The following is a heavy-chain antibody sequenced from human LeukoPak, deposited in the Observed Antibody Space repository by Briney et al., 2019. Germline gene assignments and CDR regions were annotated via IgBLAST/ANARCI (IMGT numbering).Heavy chain of an antibody. Sequence: SETLSLTCAVSGGSISSGGYSWSWIRQPPGKGLEWIGYIYHSGSTYYNPSLKSRVTISVDRSKNQFSLKLSSVTAADTAVYYCARGSSGNGMDVWGKGTTVTVSS. D-gene: IGHD1-1*01. CDR1: GGSISSGGYS. J-gene: IGHJ6*04. V-gene: IGHV4-30-2*01. CDR2: IYHSGST. CDR3: ARGSSGNGMDV.